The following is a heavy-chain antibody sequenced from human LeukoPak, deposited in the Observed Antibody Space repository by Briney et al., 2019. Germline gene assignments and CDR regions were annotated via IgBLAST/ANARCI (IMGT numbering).Heavy chain of an antibody. CDR3: ARDWGIDT. J-gene: IGHJ5*02. CDR2: ISAGGGST. CDR1: GLTFSDYS. Sequence: GGSLRLSCAASGLTFSDYSMTWVRQAPGKGLFWVSGISAGGGSTYYADSVKGRFSISRDNSRNTLYLQMNSLRPEDTAVYYCARDWGIDTWGQGTLVTVSS. D-gene: IGHD3-16*01. V-gene: IGHV3-23*01.